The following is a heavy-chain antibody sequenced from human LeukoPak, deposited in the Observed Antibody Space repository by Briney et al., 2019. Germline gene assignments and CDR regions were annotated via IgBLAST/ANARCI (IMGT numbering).Heavy chain of an antibody. CDR3: AKARRITMIVVVIKGGLDY. CDR1: GFTFSSYA. CDR2: ISGSGGST. Sequence: PGGSLRLSCAASGFTFSSYAMSWVCQAPGKGLEWVSAISGSGGSTYYADSVKGRFTISRDNSKNTLYLQMNSLRAEDTAVYYCAKARRITMIVVVIKGGLDYWGQGTLVTVSS. J-gene: IGHJ4*02. D-gene: IGHD3-22*01. V-gene: IGHV3-23*01.